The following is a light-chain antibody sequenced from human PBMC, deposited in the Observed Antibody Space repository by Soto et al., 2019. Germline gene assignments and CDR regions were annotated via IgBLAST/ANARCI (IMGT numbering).Light chain of an antibody. CDR2: DVS. CDR3: CSYAGSYTVV. V-gene: IGLV2-11*01. Sequence: QSALTQPRSVSGSPGQSVTISCTGTSSDVGNYNYVSWYQQHPGKAPKLMIYDVSKRPSGVPDRFSGSKSVNTASLTISGLQAEDEADYYCCSYAGSYTVVFGGGTKLTVL. CDR1: SSDVGNYNY. J-gene: IGLJ2*01.